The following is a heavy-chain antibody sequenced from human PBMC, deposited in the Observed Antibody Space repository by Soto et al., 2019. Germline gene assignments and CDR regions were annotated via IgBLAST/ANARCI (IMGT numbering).Heavy chain of an antibody. Sequence: EVQLLESGGGLVQPGGSLRLSCGVSGFTFNDFEMNWVRQAPGKGLEWLAYIDGSGTTKKYADSVRGRFTISRDNPNNSLFLQMSSLSAAHTAIYYCARGFGRFNYWGQGTLVSVSS. D-gene: IGHD3-10*01. CDR2: IDGSGTTK. CDR1: GFTFNDFE. V-gene: IGHV3-48*03. CDR3: ARGFGRFNY. J-gene: IGHJ4*02.